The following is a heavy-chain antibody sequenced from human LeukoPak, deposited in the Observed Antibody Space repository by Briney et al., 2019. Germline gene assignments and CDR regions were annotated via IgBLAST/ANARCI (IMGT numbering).Heavy chain of an antibody. CDR2: IYYSGST. D-gene: IGHD2-15*01. CDR1: GGSISSYY. CDR3: AGLVVAATRWFDP. Sequence: SETLSLTCTVSGGSISSYYWSWIRQPPGKGLEWIGYIYYSGSTNYNPSLKSRVTISVDTSKNQFSLKLSSVTAADTAVYYCAGLVVAATRWFDPWGQGTLVTVSS. J-gene: IGHJ5*02. V-gene: IGHV4-59*01.